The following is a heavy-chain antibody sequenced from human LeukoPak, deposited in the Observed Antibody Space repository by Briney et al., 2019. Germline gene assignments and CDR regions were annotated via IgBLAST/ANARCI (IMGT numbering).Heavy chain of an antibody. CDR3: ASRLYCSNTRCRNFPFAY. J-gene: IGHJ4*02. D-gene: IGHD2-2*01. Sequence: SVTVSCKASGGTFSRYAISWVRQVPGQGLEWMGGIIPIFGTANYAQKFQDRVTITADESTSTAYMELSSLRSEDTAIYYCASRLYCSNTRCRNFPFAYWGQGTLVTVSS. CDR2: IIPIFGTA. CDR1: GGTFSRYA. V-gene: IGHV1-69*13.